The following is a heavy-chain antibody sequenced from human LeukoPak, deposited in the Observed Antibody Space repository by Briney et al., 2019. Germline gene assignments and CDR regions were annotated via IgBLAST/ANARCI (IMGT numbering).Heavy chain of an antibody. Sequence: ASVTVSCKASGYTFTSYGISWVRQAPGQGLEWMGWISAYNGNTNYAQKLQGRVTMTTDTSTSTAYMELRSLRSDDTAVYYCARDATPYCSSTSCYSPFYYYYYYMDVWGKGTTVTVSS. CDR2: ISAYNGNT. V-gene: IGHV1-18*01. D-gene: IGHD2-2*01. CDR1: GYTFTSYG. J-gene: IGHJ6*03. CDR3: ARDATPYCSSTSCYSPFYYYYYYMDV.